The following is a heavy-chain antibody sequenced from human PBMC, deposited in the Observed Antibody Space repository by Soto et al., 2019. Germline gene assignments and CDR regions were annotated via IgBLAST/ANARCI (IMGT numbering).Heavy chain of an antibody. CDR1: GYTLTELS. Sequence: ASVKVSCKVSGYTLTELSMHWVRQAPGKGLEWMGGFDPEDGETIYAQKFQGRVAMTEDTSTDTAYMELSSLRSEDTAVYYCATVSLAAPDAFDIWGQGTMVTVSS. V-gene: IGHV1-24*01. CDR2: FDPEDGET. J-gene: IGHJ3*02. D-gene: IGHD6-13*01. CDR3: ATVSLAAPDAFDI.